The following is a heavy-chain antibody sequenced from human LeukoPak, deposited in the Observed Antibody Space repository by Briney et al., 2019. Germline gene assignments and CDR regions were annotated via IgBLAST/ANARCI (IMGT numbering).Heavy chain of an antibody. Sequence: SVKVSCKASGFTFTSSAVQWVRQARGQRLEWIGWIVVGSGNRNYAQKFQERVTITRDMSTSTVYMELSSLRPEDTAVYYCAAEGRPTVVTFRKGAVDLWGQGTMVTVSS. CDR1: GFTFTSSA. V-gene: IGHV1-58*01. CDR3: AAEGRPTVVTFRKGAVDL. CDR2: IVVGSGNR. J-gene: IGHJ3*01. D-gene: IGHD4-23*01.